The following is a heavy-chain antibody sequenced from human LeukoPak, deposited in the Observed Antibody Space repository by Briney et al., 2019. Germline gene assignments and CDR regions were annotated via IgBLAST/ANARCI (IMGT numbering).Heavy chain of an antibody. CDR2: MNPNSGNT. D-gene: IGHD6-6*01. CDR3: ARGGASSIAGNEGFDY. V-gene: IGHV1-8*03. Sequence: ASVKVSCKASGYTFTSYEINWVRQATGQGLEWMGWMNPNSGNTGYAQKFQGRVTITRNTSISTAYMELSSLRSEDTAVYYCARGGASSIAGNEGFDYWGQGTLVTVSS. CDR1: GYTFTSYE. J-gene: IGHJ4*02.